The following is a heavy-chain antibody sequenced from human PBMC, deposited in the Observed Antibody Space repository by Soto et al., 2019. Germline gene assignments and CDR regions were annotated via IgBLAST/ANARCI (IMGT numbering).Heavy chain of an antibody. CDR2: IDPSDSYT. CDR1: GYSFSSYW. J-gene: IGHJ3*02. Sequence: GESLKISCKGSGYSFSSYWISWVRQMPGKGLEWMGRIDPSDSYTNYSPSFQGHVTISADKSISTAYLQWSSLKASDTAMYYCARPLTVTTTNDAFDIWGQGTMVTVS. D-gene: IGHD4-17*01. CDR3: ARPLTVTTTNDAFDI. V-gene: IGHV5-10-1*01.